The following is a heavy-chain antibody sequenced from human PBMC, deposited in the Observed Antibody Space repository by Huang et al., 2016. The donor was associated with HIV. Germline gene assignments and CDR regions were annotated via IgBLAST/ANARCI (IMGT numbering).Heavy chain of an antibody. CDR2: IYYRGNT. Sequence: QLQLQESGPGLVKPSETLSLTCTVSGGSISSSTYYWGWIRQPPGKGLEWIGTIYYRGNTYYNPSLKSRVTISADTSKNQFSLRLTSVTAADTAVYYCARLLVYSINWFDPWGQGTLVTVSS. V-gene: IGHV4-39*01. J-gene: IGHJ5*02. CDR3: ARLLVYSINWFDP. D-gene: IGHD4-4*01. CDR1: GGSISSSTYY.